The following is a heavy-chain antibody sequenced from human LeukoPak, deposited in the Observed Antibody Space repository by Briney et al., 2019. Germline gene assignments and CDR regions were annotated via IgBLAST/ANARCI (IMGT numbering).Heavy chain of an antibody. J-gene: IGHJ5*02. CDR1: GYTFTGYY. V-gene: IGHV1-2*02. CDR2: INPNSGGT. CDR3: ARDPGYYYDSSGRIPFDP. D-gene: IGHD3-22*01. Sequence: ASVKVSCKASGYTFTGYYMHWVRQAPGQGLEWMGWINPNSGGTNYAQKFQGRVTMTRDTSISTAYMELSRLRSVDTAVYYCARDPGYYYDSSGRIPFDPWGQGTLVTVSS.